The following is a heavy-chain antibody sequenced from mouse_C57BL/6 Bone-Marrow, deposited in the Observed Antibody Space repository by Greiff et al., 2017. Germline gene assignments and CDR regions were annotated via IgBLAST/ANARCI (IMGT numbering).Heavy chain of an antibody. D-gene: IGHD2-3*01. CDR2: IYPGSGGT. V-gene: IGHV1-55*01. J-gene: IGHJ3*01. CDR3: ARYYGYRWFAY. CDR1: GYTFTSYW. Sequence: VQLQQSGAELVKPGASVKMSCKASGYTFTSYWITWVKQRPGQGLEWIGAIYPGSGGTTYNEKFKSKATLTAATSSSTADMQLSSLTSEDSAVYYCARYYGYRWFAYWGQGTLVTVSA.